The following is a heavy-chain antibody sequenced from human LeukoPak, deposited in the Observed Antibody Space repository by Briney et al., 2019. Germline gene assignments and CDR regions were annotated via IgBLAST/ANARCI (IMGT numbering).Heavy chain of an antibody. J-gene: IGHJ4*02. CDR1: GGSISISY. V-gene: IGHV4-59*01. Sequence: SETLSLTCTVSGGSISISYWSWIRQPPGKGLEWIGYIYYSGSTNYNLSLKSRVTISVDTSKNQFSLKLSSVTAADTAVYYCARDGDSSSWYQFDYWGQGTLVTVSS. CDR3: ARDGDSSSWYQFDY. CDR2: IYYSGST. D-gene: IGHD6-13*01.